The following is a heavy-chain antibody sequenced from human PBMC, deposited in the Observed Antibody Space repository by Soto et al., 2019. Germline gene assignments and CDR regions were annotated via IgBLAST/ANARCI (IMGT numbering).Heavy chain of an antibody. CDR3: ARGDPLFDY. J-gene: IGHJ4*02. CDR1: GGSFSGYY. V-gene: IGHV4-34*01. CDR2: INHSGST. Sequence: SETLSLTCAVYGGSFSGYYWSWIRQPPGKGLEWIGEINHSGSTNYNPSLKSRVTISVDTSKNQFSLKLSSVTAADTAVYYCARGDPLFDYWGQGTLVTVS.